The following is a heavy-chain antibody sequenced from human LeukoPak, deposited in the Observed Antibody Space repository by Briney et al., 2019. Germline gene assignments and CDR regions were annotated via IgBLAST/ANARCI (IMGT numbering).Heavy chain of an antibody. Sequence: PGGSLRLSCAASGFTFSSYSMNWVRQAPGKGLEWVSSISSSGSYIYYADSVKGRFTISRDNAKNSLYLQMNSLRAEDTAVYYCAREGAQKVARAGCSGGSCPPHYWGQGTLVTVSS. D-gene: IGHD2-15*01. J-gene: IGHJ4*02. CDR2: ISSSGSYI. CDR3: AREGAQKVARAGCSGGSCPPHY. CDR1: GFTFSSYS. V-gene: IGHV3-21*01.